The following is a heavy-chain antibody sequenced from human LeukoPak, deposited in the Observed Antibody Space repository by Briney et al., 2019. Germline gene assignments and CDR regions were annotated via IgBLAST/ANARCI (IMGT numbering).Heavy chain of an antibody. CDR3: AKERKLLPFDC. J-gene: IGHJ4*02. CDR2: ISSSDGST. D-gene: IGHD4-23*01. V-gene: IGHV3-23*01. CDR1: GFTFSSYA. Sequence: PGGSLRLSCVASGFTFSSYAMNWVRQAPGKGLEWVSAISSSDGSTYYADSVKGRSTISRDNSKNTLYLQMNSLRAEDTAVYYCAKERKLLPFDCWGQGTLVTVSS.